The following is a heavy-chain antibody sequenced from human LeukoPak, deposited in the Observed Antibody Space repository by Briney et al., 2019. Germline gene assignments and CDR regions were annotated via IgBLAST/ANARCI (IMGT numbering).Heavy chain of an antibody. V-gene: IGHV3-23*01. CDR2: VSGSGDST. CDR3: AKGNIAAAATSLHFDY. J-gene: IGHJ4*02. CDR1: GFTFSNYY. Sequence: PGGSLRLSCAASGFTFSNYYMSWVRQAPGKGLEWVSGVSGSGDSTYYADSVKGRFTISRDNSKNTLYLQMNSLRAEDTALYYCAKGNIAAAATSLHFDYWGQGTLVTVSS. D-gene: IGHD6-13*01.